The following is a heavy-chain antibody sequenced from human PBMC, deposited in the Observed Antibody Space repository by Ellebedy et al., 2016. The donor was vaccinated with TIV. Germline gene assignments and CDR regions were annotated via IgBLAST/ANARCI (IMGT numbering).Heavy chain of an antibody. CDR1: GYTLTELS. V-gene: IGHV1-24*01. Sequence: ASVKVSCKVSGYTLTELSMHWVRHAPGKGLEWMGGFDPEDGETIYAQKFQGRVTMTEDTSTDTAYMELSNLRSEDTAVYYCAAELALAVAGLTNPHFWGQGTLITVSS. J-gene: IGHJ4*02. D-gene: IGHD6-19*01. CDR3: AAELALAVAGLTNPHF. CDR2: FDPEDGET.